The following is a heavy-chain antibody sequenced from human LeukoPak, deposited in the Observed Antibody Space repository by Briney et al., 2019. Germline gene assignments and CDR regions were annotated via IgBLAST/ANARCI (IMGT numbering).Heavy chain of an antibody. Sequence: GGSLRLSCAGSGFTFSSAWLSWVRQAPGKGPQWVGHVKSKIDGGTTDYATPVKGRFTISRDDSRNTLYLQMNSLKTEDTAVYYCTSRYCNRTNCYALDYYYYMDVWGKGITVTVSS. J-gene: IGHJ6*03. CDR1: GFTFSSAW. CDR2: VKSKIDGGTT. D-gene: IGHD2-2*01. CDR3: TSRYCNRTNCYALDYYYYMDV. V-gene: IGHV3-15*01.